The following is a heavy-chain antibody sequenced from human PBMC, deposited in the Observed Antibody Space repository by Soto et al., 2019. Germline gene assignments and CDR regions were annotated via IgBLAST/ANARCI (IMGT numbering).Heavy chain of an antibody. Sequence: QVQLQESGPRLVKPSETLSLTCTVSGDSITNYYWSWIRQAPGKGLEWVGYIYYTGTTTYNPSLKSRVAMSLDTSKKQVSLKVTSVTAADTAVYYCAREYLRWFDPWGQGTLVTVSS. CDR1: GDSITNYY. J-gene: IGHJ5*02. CDR2: IYYTGTT. CDR3: AREYLRWFDP. V-gene: IGHV4-59*01. D-gene: IGHD2-8*01.